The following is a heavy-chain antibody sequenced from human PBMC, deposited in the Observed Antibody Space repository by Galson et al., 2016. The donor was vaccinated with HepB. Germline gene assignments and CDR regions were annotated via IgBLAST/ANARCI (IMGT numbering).Heavy chain of an antibody. CDR3: ARDVATVINLDV. CDR2: IKGDGSEK. Sequence: SLRLSCAASGFTFSSYWMTWVRQAPGKGLEYVACIKGDGSEKHYVDSVRGRFTIPGDNARNSVSLQMNSLRAEDTAVYYCARDVATVINLDVWGQGTTVTVSS. J-gene: IGHJ6*02. D-gene: IGHD4-11*01. CDR1: GFTFSSYW. V-gene: IGHV3-7*01.